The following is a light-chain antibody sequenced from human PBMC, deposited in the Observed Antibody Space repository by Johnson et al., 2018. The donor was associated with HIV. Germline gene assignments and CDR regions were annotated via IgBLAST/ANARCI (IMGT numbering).Light chain of an antibody. Sequence: QSVLTQPPSVSAAPGQKVTISCSGNSSNIGKNYVSWYQHLPGTAPKLVIYRNNQRPSGVPDRFSGSKSGTSASLAISGLQAEDEADYYCATWDDTLNGRYVFGTGTKVTVL. CDR1: SSNIGKNY. CDR2: RNN. CDR3: ATWDDTLNGRYV. V-gene: IGLV1-47*01. J-gene: IGLJ1*01.